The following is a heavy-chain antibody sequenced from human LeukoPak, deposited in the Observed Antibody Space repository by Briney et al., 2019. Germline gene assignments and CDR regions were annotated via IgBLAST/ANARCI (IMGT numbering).Heavy chain of an antibody. CDR3: ARVWNYDYVWGSYRPYYFDY. V-gene: IGHV3-23*01. J-gene: IGHJ4*02. CDR1: GFTFRSYG. D-gene: IGHD3-16*02. CDR2: ISGSGDST. Sequence: SGGSLRLSCAASGFTFRSYGMSWVRQAPGKGLEWVSAISGSGDSTYYADSVKGRFTISRDNSKNTLYLQMNSLRAEDTAVYYCARVWNYDYVWGSYRPYYFDYWGQGTLVTVSS.